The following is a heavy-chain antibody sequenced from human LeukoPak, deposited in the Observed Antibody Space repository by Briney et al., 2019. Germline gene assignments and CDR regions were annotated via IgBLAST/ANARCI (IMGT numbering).Heavy chain of an antibody. V-gene: IGHV4-38-2*02. CDR3: ARIVATVMDV. CDR2: IYHSGST. D-gene: IGHD5-12*01. CDR1: GYSISSGYY. J-gene: IGHJ6*04. Sequence: SETLSLTCTVSGYSISSGYYWGWIRQPPGKGLEWIGSIYHSGSTYYNPSLKSRVTISVDTSKNQFSLKLSSVTAADTAVYYCARIVATVMDVWGKGTTVTISS.